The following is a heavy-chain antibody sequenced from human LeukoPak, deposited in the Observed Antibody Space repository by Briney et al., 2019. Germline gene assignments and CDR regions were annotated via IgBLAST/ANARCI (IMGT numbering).Heavy chain of an antibody. J-gene: IGHJ4*02. V-gene: IGHV4-39*01. D-gene: IGHD3-3*01. CDR2: IYYSGST. CDR1: GGSISSSSYY. Sequence: SETLSLTCTVSGGSISSSSYYWGWIRQPPGKGLEWIGSIYYSGSTYYNPSLKSRVTISVDRSKNQFSLKLSSVTAADTAVYYCASTPPGALEWLSFDYWGQGTLVTVSS. CDR3: ASTPPGALEWLSFDY.